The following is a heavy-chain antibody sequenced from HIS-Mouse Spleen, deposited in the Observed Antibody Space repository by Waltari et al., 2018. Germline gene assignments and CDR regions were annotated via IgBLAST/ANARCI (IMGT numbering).Heavy chain of an antibody. Sequence: EVQLVESGGGLVQPGGSLRLSCAASGFTFSSYSMNWVRQAPGKGLEWVSYISRSSSTIYYADSVKGRFTISRDNAKNSLYLQMNSLRAEDTAVYYCARDLGNWFDPWGQGTLVTVSS. CDR1: GFTFSSYS. V-gene: IGHV3-48*01. CDR2: ISRSSSTI. CDR3: ARDLGNWFDP. J-gene: IGHJ5*02.